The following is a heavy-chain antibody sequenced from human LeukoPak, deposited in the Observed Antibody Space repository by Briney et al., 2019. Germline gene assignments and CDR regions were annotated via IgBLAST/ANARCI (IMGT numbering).Heavy chain of an antibody. CDR1: GFTFSRYD. CDR2: IVRTITTT. J-gene: IGHJ6*02. Sequence: PGGSLRLSCAASGFTFSRYDLSWVRQAPGKGLECVSTIVRTITTTYYADSVKGRFTISRDNSKNTLYLQMNSLRAEDTAVYYCAKGFVGYGSGSYYIPRIVYGMDVWGQGTTVTVSS. D-gene: IGHD3-10*01. CDR3: AKGFVGYGSGSYYIPRIVYGMDV. V-gene: IGHV3-23*05.